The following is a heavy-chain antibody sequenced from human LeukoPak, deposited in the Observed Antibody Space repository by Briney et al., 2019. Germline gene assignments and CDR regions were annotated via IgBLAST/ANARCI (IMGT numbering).Heavy chain of an antibody. V-gene: IGHV4-4*07. Sequence: PSETLSLACTVSAGSISMYYGSWVRQPAGKGLEWIGRIYTRGNTNYHPSLRSRVTMSVYTSKNQISLKLSSVTAADTAVYYCARVVPAAPEGMYYYGMDVWGQGTTVTVSS. CDR2: IYTRGNT. J-gene: IGHJ6*02. CDR1: AGSISMYY. D-gene: IGHD2-2*01. CDR3: ARVVPAAPEGMYYYGMDV.